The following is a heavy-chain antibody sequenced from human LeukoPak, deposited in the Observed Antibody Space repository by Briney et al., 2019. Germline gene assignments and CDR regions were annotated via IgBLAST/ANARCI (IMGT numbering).Heavy chain of an antibody. CDR3: AREYCSTISCYLSSFDY. CDR1: GFTFSIYS. J-gene: IGHJ4*02. Sequence: AGGSLRLSRAAPGFTFSIYSMSWVRQAPGKGLEWVSYISGSGSAIYYAGSVKGRFTISRDNAKNSLYLQMNSLRAEDTAVYYCAREYCSTISCYLSSFDYWGQGTLVTVSS. V-gene: IGHV3-48*01. D-gene: IGHD2-2*01. CDR2: ISGSGSAI.